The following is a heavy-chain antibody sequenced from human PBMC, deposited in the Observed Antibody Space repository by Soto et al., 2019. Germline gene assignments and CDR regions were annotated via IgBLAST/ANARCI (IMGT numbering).Heavy chain of an antibody. V-gene: IGHV4-34*01. CDR1: GGSFSGYY. J-gene: IGHJ4*02. CDR2: INHSGST. CDR3: ARAMVKDPESY. D-gene: IGHD5-18*01. Sequence: QVQLQQWGAGLLKPSETLSLTCAVYGGSFSGYYWSWIRQPPGKGLEWIGEINHSGSTNYNPSLKSRVTISVDTSKNQFSLKLSSVTAADTAVYYCARAMVKDPESYWGQGTLVTVSS.